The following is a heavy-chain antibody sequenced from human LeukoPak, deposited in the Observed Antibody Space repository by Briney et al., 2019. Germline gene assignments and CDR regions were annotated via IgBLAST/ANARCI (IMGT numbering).Heavy chain of an antibody. CDR1: GGSIRSSY. CDR2: IYANGST. D-gene: IGHD3-3*01. V-gene: IGHV4-4*09. CDR3: ARQTTIFGQIDY. Sequence: SETLSLTCSASGGSIRSSYWSWIRQPPGKGLEWIGYIYANGSTNCNPSLKSRITLAVDTPKNQFSLKLSSVTAADTAVYYCARQTTIFGQIDYWGQGTLVTVSS. J-gene: IGHJ4*02.